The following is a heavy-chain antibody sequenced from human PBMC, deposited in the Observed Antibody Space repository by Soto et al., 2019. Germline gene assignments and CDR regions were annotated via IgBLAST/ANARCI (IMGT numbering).Heavy chain of an antibody. V-gene: IGHV3-11*05. CDR1: GFTFSDYY. J-gene: IGHJ4*02. CDR3: ARDSTGWRAVDAH. CDR2: ISTSGTYT. Sequence: QVQLVESGGGLVKPGGSLRLSCAASGFTFSDYYMSWIRQAPGKGLEWVAYISTSGTYTNYADSVRGRFTISRDNANNSLYLQMDSLRVEDTAVYYCARDSTGWRAVDAHWGQGTLVTVSS. D-gene: IGHD6-19*01.